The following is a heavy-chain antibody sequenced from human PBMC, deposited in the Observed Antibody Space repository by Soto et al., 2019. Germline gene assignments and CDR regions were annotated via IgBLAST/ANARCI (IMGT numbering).Heavy chain of an antibody. J-gene: IGHJ4*02. CDR3: ARVNYYSSGSYRLYYFDY. CDR1: GGSLSTYY. CDR2: IYYSGRT. D-gene: IGHD3-10*01. Sequence: QVQLQESGPGLVKPSETLSLAGTVSGGSLSTYYWSWIRQPPGKGLEWIGYIYYSGRTNYNPSLKSRVTISVDTSKNQFSLKLSSVTAADTAVYYCARVNYYSSGSYRLYYFDYWGQGTLVTVSS. V-gene: IGHV4-59*01.